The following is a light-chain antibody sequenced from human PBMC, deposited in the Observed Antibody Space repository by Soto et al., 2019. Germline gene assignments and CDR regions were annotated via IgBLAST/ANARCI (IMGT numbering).Light chain of an antibody. Sequence: QSVLTQPPSVSAAPGQMVTISCSGSRSNIGNNYVSWYQQLSGTAPKLLIYDNNKRPSGIPDRFSGSKSGTSATLGITGLQTGDEADYYCGTWDSSLSGVVFGTGTKVTVL. CDR1: RSNIGNNY. CDR3: GTWDSSLSGVV. J-gene: IGLJ1*01. V-gene: IGLV1-51*01. CDR2: DNN.